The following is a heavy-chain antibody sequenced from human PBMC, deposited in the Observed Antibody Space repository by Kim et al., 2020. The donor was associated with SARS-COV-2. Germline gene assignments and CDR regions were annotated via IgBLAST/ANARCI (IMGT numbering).Heavy chain of an antibody. J-gene: IGHJ5*02. D-gene: IGHD2-2*01. Sequence: SVKVSCKASGGTFSSYAISWVRQAPGQGLEWMGRIIPILGIANYAQKFQGRVTITADKSTSTAYMELSSLRSEDTAVYYCARDRGHQLLSHKHWFDPWGQGTLVTVSS. CDR2: IIPILGIA. CDR3: ARDRGHQLLSHKHWFDP. V-gene: IGHV1-69*04. CDR1: GGTFSSYA.